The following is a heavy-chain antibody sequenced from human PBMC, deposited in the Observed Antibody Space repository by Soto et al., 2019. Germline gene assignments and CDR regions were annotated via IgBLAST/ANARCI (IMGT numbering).Heavy chain of an antibody. Sequence: EVQLLESGGGLVQPGGSLRLSCAASGFTFSSYAMSWVRQAPGKGLEWVSAISGSGGSTYYADSVKGRFTISRDNSKNTLYLQMNSLRVEDRAVYYCATDEAWYSSSSVPYGMDVWGQGTTVTVSS. V-gene: IGHV3-23*01. CDR1: GFTFSSYA. J-gene: IGHJ6*02. CDR2: ISGSGGST. D-gene: IGHD6-6*01. CDR3: ATDEAWYSSSSVPYGMDV.